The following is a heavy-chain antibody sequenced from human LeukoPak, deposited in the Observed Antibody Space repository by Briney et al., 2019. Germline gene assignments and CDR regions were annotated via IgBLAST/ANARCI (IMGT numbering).Heavy chain of an antibody. Sequence: PGRSLRLSCAASGFTFRSYGMHWVRQAPGKGLEWVAVIWDDGSNKYYADSVKGRFTISRDNSKNALHLQVNSLRAEDTAVYYCARDANFGYDAFDIWGQGTMVTVSS. CDR1: GFTFRSYG. CDR3: ARDANFGYDAFDI. CDR2: IWDDGSNK. D-gene: IGHD3-10*01. V-gene: IGHV3-33*01. J-gene: IGHJ3*02.